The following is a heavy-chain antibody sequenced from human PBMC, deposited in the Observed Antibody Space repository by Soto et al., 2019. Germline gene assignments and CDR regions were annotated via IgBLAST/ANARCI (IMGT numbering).Heavy chain of an antibody. CDR1: GFTVSSNY. CDR3: ARGLTASYYYYYYYMDV. V-gene: IGHV3-66*01. Sequence: GGSLRLSCAASGFTVSSNYMSWVRQAPGKGLEWVSVIYSGGSTYYADSVKGRFTISRDNSKNTLYLQMNSLRAEDTAVYYCARGLTASYYYYYYYMDVWGKGTTVTVSS. J-gene: IGHJ6*03. D-gene: IGHD5-12*01. CDR2: IYSGGST.